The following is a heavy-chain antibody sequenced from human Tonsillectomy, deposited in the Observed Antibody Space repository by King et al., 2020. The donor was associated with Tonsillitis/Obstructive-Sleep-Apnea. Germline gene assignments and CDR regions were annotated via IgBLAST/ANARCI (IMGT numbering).Heavy chain of an antibody. D-gene: IGHD4-11*01. V-gene: IGHV3-48*03. CDR1: GFTFSSYE. J-gene: IGHJ4*02. Sequence: VQLVESGGGLVQPGGSLRLSCAASGFTFSSYEMNWVRQAQGKGLEWVSYISSSGSTIYYADSVKGRFTISRDNAKNSLYLQMNSLRAEDTAVYYCARVGNGYSNYGMTYYFDYWGQGTLVTVSS. CDR2: ISSSGSTI. CDR3: ARVGNGYSNYGMTYYFDY.